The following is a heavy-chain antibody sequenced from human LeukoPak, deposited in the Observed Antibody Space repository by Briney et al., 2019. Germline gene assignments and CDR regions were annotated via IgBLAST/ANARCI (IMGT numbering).Heavy chain of an antibody. V-gene: IGHV1-18*01. CDR1: GYTFTSYG. Sequence: ASVKVSCKASGYTFTSYGISWVRQAPGQGLEWMGWISAYNGNTNYAQKLQGRVTMTTDTSTSTAYMELRSLKSDDTAVYYCARDPPHIAVAGIFDYWGQGTLVTVSS. CDR3: ARDPPHIAVAGIFDY. D-gene: IGHD6-19*01. CDR2: ISAYNGNT. J-gene: IGHJ4*02.